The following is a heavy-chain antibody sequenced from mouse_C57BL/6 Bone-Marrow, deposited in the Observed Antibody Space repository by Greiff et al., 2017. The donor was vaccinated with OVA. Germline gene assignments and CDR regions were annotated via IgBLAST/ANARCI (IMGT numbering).Heavy chain of an antibody. V-gene: IGHV1-58*01. CDR2: IYLGNGYT. CDR3: AIGAGGGVY. CDR1: GYTFTSYG. Sequence: VQLQQSGAELVRPGSSVKMSCKTSGYTFTSYGINWVKQRPGQGLEWIGYIYLGNGYTEYNEKFKGKATLTSDTSSSTAYMQLSSLTSEDSAIYFCAIGAGGGVYWGQGTTLTVSS. D-gene: IGHD1-1*02. J-gene: IGHJ2*01.